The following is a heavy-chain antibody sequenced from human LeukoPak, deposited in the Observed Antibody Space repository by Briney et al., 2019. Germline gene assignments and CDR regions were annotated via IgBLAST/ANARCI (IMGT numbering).Heavy chain of an antibody. CDR1: GFTFSSYW. D-gene: IGHD2-2*01. Sequence: PGGSLRLSCAASGFTFSSYWMSWVRQAPGKGLEWEANIKQDGSEKYYVDSVKGRFTISRDNAKNSLYLQMNSLRAEDTAVYYCARVTSPDAFDIWGQGTMVTVSS. V-gene: IGHV3-7*01. CDR3: ARVTSPDAFDI. CDR2: IKQDGSEK. J-gene: IGHJ3*02.